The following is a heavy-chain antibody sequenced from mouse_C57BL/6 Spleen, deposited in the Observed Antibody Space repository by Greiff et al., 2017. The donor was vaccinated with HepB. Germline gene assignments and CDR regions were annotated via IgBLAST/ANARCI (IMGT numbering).Heavy chain of an antibody. CDR2: INPSNGGT. CDR1: GYTFTSYW. CDR3: ARSFYYYGSGAWTTDY. Sequence: QVQLQQPGTELVKPGASVKLSCKASGYTFTSYWMHWVKQRPGQGLEWIGNINPSNGGTNYNEKFKSKATLTVDKSSSTAYMQLSSLTSEDSAVYYCARSFYYYGSGAWTTDYWGQGTTLTVSS. J-gene: IGHJ2*01. D-gene: IGHD1-1*01. V-gene: IGHV1-53*01.